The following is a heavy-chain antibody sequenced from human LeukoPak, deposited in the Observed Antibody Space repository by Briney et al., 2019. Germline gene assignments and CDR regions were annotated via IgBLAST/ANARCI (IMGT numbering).Heavy chain of an antibody. CDR1: GFTVSSNY. CDR3: ASRIAVAGTAVDY. J-gene: IGHJ4*02. V-gene: IGHV3-53*04. Sequence: GGSLRLSCAASGFTVSSNYMSWVRQAPGKGLEWVSVIYSGGSTYYADSVKGRFTTSRHNSKNTPYLQMNSLRAEDTAVYYCASRIAVAGTAVDYWGQGTLVTVSS. D-gene: IGHD6-19*01. CDR2: IYSGGST.